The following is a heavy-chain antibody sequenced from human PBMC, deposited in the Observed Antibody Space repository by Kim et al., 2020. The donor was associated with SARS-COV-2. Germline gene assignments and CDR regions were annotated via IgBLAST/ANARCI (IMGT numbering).Heavy chain of an antibody. D-gene: IGHD1-1*01. CDR3: SRTGHPVNSIYFQE. V-gene: IGHV3-23*01. J-gene: IGHJ1*01. Sequence: SVRGRFTVYRDNSENTFYLQMDSLRVEDTAIYYCSRTGHPVNSIYFQEWGQGTLVTVSS.